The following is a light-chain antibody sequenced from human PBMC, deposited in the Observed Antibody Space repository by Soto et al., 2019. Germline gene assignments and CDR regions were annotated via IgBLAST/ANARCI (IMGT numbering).Light chain of an antibody. CDR2: DDS. Sequence: SYELTQPPSLSVAPGQTARITCGGNNIGGKSVHWYQQKPGQAPVLVVYDDSDRPSGIPDRFSGSNSGDTATLTIRRVEAGDEADYYCHVWDSSSDNYVFGTGTKVTVL. CDR3: HVWDSSSDNYV. J-gene: IGLJ1*01. CDR1: NIGGKS. V-gene: IGLV3-21*02.